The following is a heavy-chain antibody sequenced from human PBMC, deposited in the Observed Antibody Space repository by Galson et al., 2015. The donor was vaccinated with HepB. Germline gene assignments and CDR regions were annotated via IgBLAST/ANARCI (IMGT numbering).Heavy chain of an antibody. V-gene: IGHV1-18*01. CDR2: INAYNGDT. J-gene: IGHJ4*02. CDR3: ARGGMATIGGPTFDL. D-gene: IGHD5-24*01. Sequence: SVKVSCKASGYIFTRNTINWVRQAPGQRLEWMGWINAYNGDTTYTQKFQGRVTMTTDTSTSTAYLDLRSLRSDDTAMYYCARGGMATIGGPTFDLWGQGTLVTVSS. CDR1: GYIFTRNT.